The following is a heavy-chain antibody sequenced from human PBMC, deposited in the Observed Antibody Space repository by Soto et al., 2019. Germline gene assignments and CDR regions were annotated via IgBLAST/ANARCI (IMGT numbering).Heavy chain of an antibody. V-gene: IGHV4-39*01. J-gene: IGHJ4*02. CDR1: GGSISSGSYY. CDR3: ARRYGSAIAY. CDR2: INFSGTT. D-gene: IGHD1-26*01. Sequence: ETLSLTCTVSGGSISSGSYYWGWIRQPPGKGLEWIASINFSGTTYDNPSLKSRVTISVDTSKNQFSLKLNSVTAADTAVYYCARRYGSAIAYWGQGTLVTVSS.